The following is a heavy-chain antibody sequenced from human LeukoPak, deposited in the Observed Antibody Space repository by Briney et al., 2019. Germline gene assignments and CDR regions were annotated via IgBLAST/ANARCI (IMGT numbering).Heavy chain of an antibody. Sequence: GGSLRLSCAGSGFTFGGYGRHWFRQTPGKGLAWVAGMAYEGSRAHYADSVKGRFTISRDNSKNTMSVELGDLRAEDTAVYYCTRYNSDHFDYWGQGTLVTVSS. J-gene: IGHJ4*02. CDR3: TRYNSDHFDY. CDR1: GFTFGGYG. CDR2: MAYEGSRA. V-gene: IGHV3-33*03. D-gene: IGHD6-19*01.